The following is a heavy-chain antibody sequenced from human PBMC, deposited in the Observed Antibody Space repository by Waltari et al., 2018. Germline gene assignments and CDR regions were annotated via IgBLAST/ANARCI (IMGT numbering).Heavy chain of an antibody. V-gene: IGHV4-38-2*01. D-gene: IGHD3-3*01. J-gene: IGHJ5*02. CDR3: ARRGDDFWSGYYNVNWFDP. CDR2: IYHSGRT. CDR1: GYSISSGYY. Sequence: QVQLQESGPGLVKPSETLSLTCAVSGYSISSGYYWGCIRQPPGKGLEWIGSIYHSGRTYYNPSLKSRVTISVDTSKNQFSLKLSSVTAADTAVYYCARRGDDFWSGYYNVNWFDPWGQGTLFTVSS.